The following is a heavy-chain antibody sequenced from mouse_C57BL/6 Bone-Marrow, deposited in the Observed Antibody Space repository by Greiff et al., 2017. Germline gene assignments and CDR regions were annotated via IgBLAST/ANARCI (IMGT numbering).Heavy chain of an antibody. V-gene: IGHV2-3*01. CDR2: IWGAGST. J-gene: IGHJ3*01. CDR3: AKQDDGAWCAY. Sequence: VKVVESGPGLVAPSQSLSITCPVSGFSFTSYGVSWVRQPPGKGLEWLGVIWGAGSTNYHSALISRLSISKDNSKSQVFSKLNSLQTDDTATYYCAKQDDGAWCAYWGQGTLVTVSA. CDR1: GFSFTSYG. D-gene: IGHD2-12*01.